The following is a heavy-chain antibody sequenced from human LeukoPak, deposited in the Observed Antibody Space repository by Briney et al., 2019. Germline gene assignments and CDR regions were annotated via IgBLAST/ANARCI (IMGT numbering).Heavy chain of an antibody. Sequence: SEILSLTCTVSGGSISSGGYYWSWIRQHPGKGLEWIGYIYYSGSTYYNPSLKSRVTISVDTSKNQFSLKLSSVTAADTAVYYCASLEKRGYSGSGDLAWGQGTLVTVSS. CDR3: ASLEKRGYSGSGDLA. CDR2: IYYSGST. J-gene: IGHJ5*02. D-gene: IGHD5-12*01. V-gene: IGHV4-31*03. CDR1: GGSISSGGYY.